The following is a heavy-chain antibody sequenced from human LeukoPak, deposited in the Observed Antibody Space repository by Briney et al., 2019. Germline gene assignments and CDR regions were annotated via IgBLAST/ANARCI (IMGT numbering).Heavy chain of an antibody. CDR2: ISAYNGNT. CDR3: ARVQGGGVLADY. V-gene: IGHV1-18*01. J-gene: IGHJ4*02. Sequence: ASVKVSCKASSYTFTSYGISWVRQAPGQGLEWMGRISAYNGNTNYAQKLQGRVTMTTDTSTSTAYMELRSLRSDDTAVYYCARVQGGGVLADYWGQGTLVTVSS. CDR1: SYTFTSYG. D-gene: IGHD3-16*01.